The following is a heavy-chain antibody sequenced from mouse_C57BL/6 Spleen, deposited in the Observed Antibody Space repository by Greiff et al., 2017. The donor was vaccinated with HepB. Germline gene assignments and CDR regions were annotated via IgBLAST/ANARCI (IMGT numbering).Heavy chain of an antibody. CDR2: IYPGSGST. J-gene: IGHJ3*01. V-gene: IGHV1-55*01. D-gene: IGHD1-1*01. CDR3: ARQSHYYGSSCFAY. CDR1: GYTFTSYW. Sequence: VQLQQSGAELVKPGASVKMSCKASGYTFTSYWITWVKQRPGQGLEWIGDIYPGSGSTNYNEKFKSKATLTVDTSSSTAYMQLSSLTSEDSAVYYCARQSHYYGSSCFAYWGQGTLVTVSA.